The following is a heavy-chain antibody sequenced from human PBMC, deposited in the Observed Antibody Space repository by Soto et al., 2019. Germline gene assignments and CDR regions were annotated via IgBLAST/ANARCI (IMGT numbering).Heavy chain of an antibody. V-gene: IGHV1-69*06. D-gene: IGHD1-7*01. J-gene: IGHJ6*02. CDR1: GGTFSSYA. CDR2: IIPIFGTA. CDR3: ARRGGRPELELPPGYGMDV. Sequence: QVQLVQSGAEVKKPGSSVKVSCKASGGTFSSYAISWVRQAPGQGLEWMGGIIPIFGTANYAQKFQGIVTITADKSKSTAYVELSSLGSEDTAVYYCARRGGRPELELPPGYGMDVWGQGTTVTVSS.